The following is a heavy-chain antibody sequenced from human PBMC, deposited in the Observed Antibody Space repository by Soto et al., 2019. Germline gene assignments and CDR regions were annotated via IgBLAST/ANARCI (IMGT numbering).Heavy chain of an antibody. CDR3: AREDFWSGYHYYYGKDV. D-gene: IGHD3-3*01. CDR2: ISSSSSTI. J-gene: IGHJ6*02. Sequence: EVQLVESGGGLVQPGGSLRLSCAASGFTFSSYSMNWVRQAPGKGLEWVSYISSSSSTIYYADSVKGRFTISRDNAKNSLYLQMNSLRDEDTAVYYCAREDFWSGYHYYYGKDVWGQGTTVTVSS. CDR1: GFTFSSYS. V-gene: IGHV3-48*02.